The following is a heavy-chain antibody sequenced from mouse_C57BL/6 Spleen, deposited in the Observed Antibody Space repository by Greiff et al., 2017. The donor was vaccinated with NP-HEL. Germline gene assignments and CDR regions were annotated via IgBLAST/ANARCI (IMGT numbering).Heavy chain of an antibody. Sequence: EVQLQQSGPELVKPGASVKISCKASGYTFTDYYMNWVKQSHGKSLEWIGDINPNNGGTSYNQKFKGKATLTVDKSSSTAYMELRSLTSEDSAVYYCARRRGSSSYAMDYWGQGTSVTVSS. V-gene: IGHV1-26*01. D-gene: IGHD1-1*01. J-gene: IGHJ4*01. CDR3: ARRRGSSSYAMDY. CDR1: GYTFTDYY. CDR2: INPNNGGT.